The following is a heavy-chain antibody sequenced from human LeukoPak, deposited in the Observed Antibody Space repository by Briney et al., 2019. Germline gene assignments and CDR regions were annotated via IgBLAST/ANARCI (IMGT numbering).Heavy chain of an antibody. V-gene: IGHV1-18*01. D-gene: IGHD3-22*01. J-gene: IGHJ4*02. CDR2: ISAYNGNT. Sequence: GASVTVSCKASGYTFTSYGISWVRQAPGQGIEWMGWISAYNGNTNYAQKLQGRVTMTTDTSTTTAYMELRSLRSDDTAVYYCARVQDTYYYDSSGSYPLDYWGQGTLVTVSS. CDR1: GYTFTSYG. CDR3: ARVQDTYYYDSSGSYPLDY.